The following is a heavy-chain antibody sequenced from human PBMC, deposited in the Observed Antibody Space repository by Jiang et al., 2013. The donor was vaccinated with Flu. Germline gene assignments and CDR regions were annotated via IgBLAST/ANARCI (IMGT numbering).Heavy chain of an antibody. D-gene: IGHD4-17*01. J-gene: IGHJ4*02. CDR2: IYFSGTT. Sequence: SLTCSVFGDSINSNNYYWGWIRQAPGRGLEWVGSIYFSGTTYQNPSLKSRVTMSLDTSKNQFSLKLRSVTAADTAVYFCARNVMTTVTQFFDYWGQGTLITVSS. V-gene: IGHV4-39*07. CDR1: GDSINSNNYY. CDR3: ARNVMTTVTQFFDY.